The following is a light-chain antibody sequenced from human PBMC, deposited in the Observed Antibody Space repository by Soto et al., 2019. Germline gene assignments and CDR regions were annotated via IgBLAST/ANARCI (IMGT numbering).Light chain of an antibody. CDR1: QGISSY. V-gene: IGKV1-8*01. Sequence: IRMTQSPSSFSASTGDRVTITCRASQGISSYLAWYQQKPGKAPKLLIYAASTLQSGVPSRFSGSGSGTDFTLTISSLQPEDFATYYCQQSYSTPWTFGQGTKVDIK. J-gene: IGKJ1*01. CDR3: QQSYSTPWT. CDR2: AAS.